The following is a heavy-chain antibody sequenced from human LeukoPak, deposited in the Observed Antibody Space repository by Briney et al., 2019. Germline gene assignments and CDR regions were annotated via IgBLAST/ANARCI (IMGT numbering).Heavy chain of an antibody. Sequence: GGSLRLSCAASGFTFIDYDMHWVRQVIGKGLEWVSAIGIRGDTHYSGSVKGRFTISRENAESSLYLQMNSLRAEDTAVYYCARGGIQVSGIDEFDYRGQGTLVTVSS. CDR2: IGIRGDT. CDR3: ARGGIQVSGIDEFDY. D-gene: IGHD6-19*01. V-gene: IGHV3-13*01. J-gene: IGHJ4*02. CDR1: GFTFIDYD.